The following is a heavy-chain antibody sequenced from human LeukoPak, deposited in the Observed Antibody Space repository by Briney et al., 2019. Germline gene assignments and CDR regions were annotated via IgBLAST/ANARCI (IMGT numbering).Heavy chain of an antibody. J-gene: IGHJ5*02. Sequence: ASVKVSCKASGYTFTSYYMHWVRQAPGQGLEWMGLINPTGGSTGYAQKFQGRVTMTRDMSTSTDYMELSSLRSEDTAIYYCARAVRSYYYDSSGYYPSRFDPWGQGTLVTVSS. CDR2: INPTGGST. D-gene: IGHD3-22*01. CDR1: GYTFTSYY. CDR3: ARAVRSYYYDSSGYYPSRFDP. V-gene: IGHV1-46*01.